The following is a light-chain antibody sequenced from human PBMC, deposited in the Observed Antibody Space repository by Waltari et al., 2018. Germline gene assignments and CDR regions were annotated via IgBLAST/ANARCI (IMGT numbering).Light chain of an antibody. CDR3: YSKDTDGGSQGK. CDR1: GLPKQY. CDR2: DDN. J-gene: IGLJ2*01. V-gene: IGLV3-10*01. Sequence: YDLTQPPSVSVSPGQTAAITCSGDGLPKQYTFWYQQKSGQAPVLVMYDDNQRPSGIPGRFAGPSAGTVATLTITGAQVDDEADYYCYSKDTDGGSQGKIGGGTKLTVL.